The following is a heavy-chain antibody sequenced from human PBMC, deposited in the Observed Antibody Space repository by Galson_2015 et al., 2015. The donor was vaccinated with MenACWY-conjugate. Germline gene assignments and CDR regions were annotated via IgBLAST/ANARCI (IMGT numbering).Heavy chain of an antibody. CDR1: GFSFNSHS. D-gene: IGHD6-13*01. V-gene: IGHV3-21*01. CDR3: TTMYSRS. CDR2: IVSTSGYL. Sequence: SLRLSCAASGFSFNSHSMNWVRQAPGQGLEWVSSIVSTSGYLYYADSVKGRFTISRDNAKNSLYLQMHSLRAEDTAVYYYTTMYSRSWGQGTLVTVSS. J-gene: IGHJ5*02.